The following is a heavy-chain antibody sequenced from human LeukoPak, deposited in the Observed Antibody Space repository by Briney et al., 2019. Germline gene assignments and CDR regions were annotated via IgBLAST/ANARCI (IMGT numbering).Heavy chain of an antibody. CDR2: IKSDGSTT. J-gene: IGHJ2*01. Sequence: PGGSLRPSCAASGFGFSNYWMHWVRQAPGKGLVWVSRIKSDGSTTTYADSVKGRFTISRDNAMNTLYLQMNSLGAEDTAVYYCARVGQGEWFFDLWGRGTLVTVSS. D-gene: IGHD1-26*01. CDR1: GFGFSNYW. CDR3: ARVGQGEWFFDL. V-gene: IGHV3-74*01.